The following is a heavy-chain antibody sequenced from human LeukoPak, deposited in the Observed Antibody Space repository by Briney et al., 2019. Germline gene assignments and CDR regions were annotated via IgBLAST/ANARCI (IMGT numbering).Heavy chain of an antibody. CDR1: GFTFRNYA. Sequence: PGGSLRLSCTVSGFTFRNYATSWVRQAPGKGLEWIGFISGGTTEYAASVKGRFTISRDDSTSIAYLQMNSLTTEDTAVYYCSRGSGWLSVYWGQGTLVTVSS. CDR3: SRGSGWLSVY. CDR2: ISGGTT. D-gene: IGHD6-19*01. V-gene: IGHV3-49*04. J-gene: IGHJ4*02.